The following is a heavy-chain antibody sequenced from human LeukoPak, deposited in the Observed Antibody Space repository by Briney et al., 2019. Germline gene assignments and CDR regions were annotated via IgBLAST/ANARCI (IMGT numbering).Heavy chain of an antibody. CDR1: GFTFSSYA. CDR2: ISGSGGST. CDR3: VKGRYGSGTDFDY. D-gene: IGHD3-10*01. Sequence: PGGSLRLSCAASGFTFSSYAMSWVRQAPGKGLEWVSAISGSGGSTYYADSVKGRFTISRDNSKNTLYPQMNSLRAEDTAVYYCVKGRYGSGTDFDYWGQGTLVTVSS. V-gene: IGHV3-23*01. J-gene: IGHJ4*02.